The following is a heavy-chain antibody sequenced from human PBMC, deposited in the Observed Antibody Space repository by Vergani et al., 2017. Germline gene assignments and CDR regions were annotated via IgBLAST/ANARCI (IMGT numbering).Heavy chain of an antibody. CDR1: GFPFSDYG. J-gene: IGHJ4*02. D-gene: IGHD1-26*01. V-gene: IGHV3-30*03. CDR3: APRRGGSYYLFDY. CDR2: ISYDGNKK. Sequence: QVQLVESGGGEVQPGRSLRLSCSAAGFPFSDYGVHWVRQAPGKGLEWVSVISYDGNKKNYADSVKGRFTISRDNSKNTLYLQMNSLRAEDTAVYYCAPRRGGSYYLFDYWGQGTLVTVSS.